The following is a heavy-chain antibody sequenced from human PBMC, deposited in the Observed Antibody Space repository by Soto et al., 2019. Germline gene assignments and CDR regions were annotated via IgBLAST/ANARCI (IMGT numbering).Heavy chain of an antibody. CDR3: ARGYDYGDYGGWFDP. J-gene: IGHJ5*02. Sequence: PSETLSLTCAVYGGSFSGYYWSWIRQPPGKGLEWIGEINHSGSTNYNPSLKSRVTISVDTSKNQFSLKLSSVTAADTAVYYCARGYDYGDYGGWFDPWGQGTLVTVSS. CDR2: INHSGST. V-gene: IGHV4-34*01. D-gene: IGHD4-17*01. CDR1: GGSFSGYY.